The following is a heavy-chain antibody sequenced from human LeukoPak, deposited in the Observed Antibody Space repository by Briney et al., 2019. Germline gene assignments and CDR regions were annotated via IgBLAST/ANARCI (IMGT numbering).Heavy chain of an antibody. D-gene: IGHD2-15*01. J-gene: IGHJ1*01. Sequence: GGSLRLSCAASGFSFNTYAMSWVRQAPGKGLEWVSAISNTGGSTYYADSVKGRFTISRDKSKSTLSLQMNSLRAEDTAVYYCAQQVGYCSSGSCYFTYWGQGTLVTVSS. CDR3: AQQVGYCSSGSCYFTY. CDR1: GFSFNTYA. CDR2: ISNTGGST. V-gene: IGHV3-23*01.